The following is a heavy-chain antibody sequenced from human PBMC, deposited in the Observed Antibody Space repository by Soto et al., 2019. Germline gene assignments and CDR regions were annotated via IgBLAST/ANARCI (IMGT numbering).Heavy chain of an antibody. Sequence: EVQLVESGGGLVQPGGSLRLSCTAAGFIFRSYEMNWVRQAPGKGLEWISYISSTGNTIYYADSVKGRFIISRDNAKNSLFLQMDSLRGEDTGVYFCARGLGEAYFDYWGQGTLVTVSP. CDR1: GFIFRSYE. CDR2: ISSTGNTI. V-gene: IGHV3-48*03. CDR3: ARGLGEAYFDY. D-gene: IGHD3-16*01. J-gene: IGHJ4*02.